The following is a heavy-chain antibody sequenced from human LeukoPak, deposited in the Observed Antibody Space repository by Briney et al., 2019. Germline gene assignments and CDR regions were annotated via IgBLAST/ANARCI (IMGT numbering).Heavy chain of an antibody. J-gene: IGHJ5*02. V-gene: IGHV1-8*03. CDR1: GYTFTSYD. Sequence: ASVKVSCKASGYTFTSYDINWVRQATGQGLEWMGWMNPNSGNTGYAQKFQGRVTITRNTSISTAYMELSSLRSEDTAVYYCARAITILGTRFDPWGQGTLVTVSS. D-gene: IGHD3-3*01. CDR3: ARAITILGTRFDP. CDR2: MNPNSGNT.